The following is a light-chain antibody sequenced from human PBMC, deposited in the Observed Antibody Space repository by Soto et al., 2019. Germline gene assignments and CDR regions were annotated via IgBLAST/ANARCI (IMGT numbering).Light chain of an antibody. V-gene: IGLV2-14*01. CDR3: TSWTTSTTMI. Sequence: QSALTQPASVSGSPGQSLTISCTGTSSDVGGYNYVSWYQQHPGKAPKLMIYDVSNRPSGVSNRFSGSKSGNTASLTISGLQAEDEADYYCTSWTTSTTMIFGGGTKLTVL. CDR2: DVS. J-gene: IGLJ2*01. CDR1: SSDVGGYNY.